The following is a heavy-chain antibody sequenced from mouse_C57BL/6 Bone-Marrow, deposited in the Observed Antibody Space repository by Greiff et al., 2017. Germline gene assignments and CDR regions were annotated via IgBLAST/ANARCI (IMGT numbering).Heavy chain of an antibody. CDR3: ARGRLLREYFDY. CDR2: INPSNGGT. CDR1: GYTFTSYW. Sequence: QVQLQQPGTELVKPGASVKLSCKASGYTFTSYWMHWVKQRPGQGLEWIGNINPSNGGTNYNEKFKSKATLTVDKSSSTAYMQLSSLTPEDSAVYYCARGRLLREYFDYWGQGTTLTVSS. D-gene: IGHD2-3*01. J-gene: IGHJ2*01. V-gene: IGHV1-53*01.